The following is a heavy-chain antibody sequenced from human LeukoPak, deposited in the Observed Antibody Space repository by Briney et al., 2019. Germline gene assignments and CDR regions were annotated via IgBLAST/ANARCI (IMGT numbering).Heavy chain of an antibody. D-gene: IGHD2-2*01. CDR2: ISANNGNK. CDR3: ASGQTGSRTCYGLDY. V-gene: IGHV1-18*01. CDR1: GYTFTTYG. J-gene: IGHJ4*02. Sequence: ASVKVSCKTSGYTFTTYGIRWVRQAPGQGLEWMGWISANNGNKNYAQKLQGRVTMTTDTSTSTAYMGLRSLRSDDTAVYYCASGQTGSRTCYGLDYWGQGTLVTVSS.